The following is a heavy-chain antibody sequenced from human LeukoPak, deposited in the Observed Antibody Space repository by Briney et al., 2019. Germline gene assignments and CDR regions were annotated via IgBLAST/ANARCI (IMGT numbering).Heavy chain of an antibody. CDR1: GGTFSSYA. V-gene: IGHV1-69*05. CDR2: IIPIFGTA. Sequence: TVKVSCKASGGTFSSYAISWVRQAPGQGLEWMGGIIPIFGTANYAQKFQGRVTITTDESTSTAYMELSSLRSEDTSVYYCARVWCSSTSCYAPRGGLGYWGQGTLVTVSS. J-gene: IGHJ4*02. CDR3: ARVWCSSTSCYAPRGGLGY. D-gene: IGHD2-2*01.